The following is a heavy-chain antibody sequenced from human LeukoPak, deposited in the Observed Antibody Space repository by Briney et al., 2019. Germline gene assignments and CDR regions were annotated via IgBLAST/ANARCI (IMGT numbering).Heavy chain of an antibody. CDR2: IYYSGST. D-gene: IGHD3-22*01. V-gene: IGHV4-39*01. J-gene: IGHJ4*02. Sequence: SETLSLTCTVSGGSISSSSYYWGWIRQPPGKGLEWIVSIYYSGSTYYNPSLKSRVTISVDTSKNQFSLRLSSVTAADTAVYYCARRHDSSGYDYWGQGTLVTVSS. CDR3: ARRHDSSGYDY. CDR1: GGSISSSSYY.